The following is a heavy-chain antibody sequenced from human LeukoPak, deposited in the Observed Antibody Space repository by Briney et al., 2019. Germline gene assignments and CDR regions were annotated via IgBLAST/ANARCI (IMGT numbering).Heavy chain of an antibody. V-gene: IGHV3-48*03. D-gene: IGHD6-6*01. J-gene: IGHJ4*02. CDR2: ISSSGSTI. CDR1: GFTFSSYE. CDR3: ARAGKRIAARTYFDY. Sequence: GGSLRLSCAASGFTFSSYEMNWVRQAPGKGLEWVSYISSSGSTIYYADSVKGRFTISRDNAKNSLYLQMNSLRAEDTAVYYCARAGKRIAARTYFDYWGQGTLVTVSS.